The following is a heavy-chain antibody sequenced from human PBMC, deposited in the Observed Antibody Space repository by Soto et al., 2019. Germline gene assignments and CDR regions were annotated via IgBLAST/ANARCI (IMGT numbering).Heavy chain of an antibody. Sequence: PGGALRLSCAASGFTFSSYSLNWGRQAPGKGREWVSYISSSSSTIYYADSVKGRFTIARDNAKNSLYLQMNSLRAEDTAVYYCARHYSSYGPFDYCGQGTLVTVSS. D-gene: IGHD5-18*01. J-gene: IGHJ4*02. CDR3: ARHYSSYGPFDY. CDR1: GFTFSSYS. V-gene: IGHV3-48*01. CDR2: ISSSSSTI.